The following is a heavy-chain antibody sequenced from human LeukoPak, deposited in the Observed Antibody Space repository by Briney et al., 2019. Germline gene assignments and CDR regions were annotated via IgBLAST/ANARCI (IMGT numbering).Heavy chain of an antibody. V-gene: IGHV1-18*01. D-gene: IGHD5-24*01. CDR3: ARVGLMEMATIFYY. J-gene: IGHJ4*02. CDR1: GYTFTSYG. Sequence: ASVKVSCKASGYTFTSYGISRVRQAPGQGLEWMGWISAYNGNTNYAQKLQGRVTMTTDTSTSTAYVELRSLRSDDTAVYYCARVGLMEMATIFYYWGQGTLVTVSS. CDR2: ISAYNGNT.